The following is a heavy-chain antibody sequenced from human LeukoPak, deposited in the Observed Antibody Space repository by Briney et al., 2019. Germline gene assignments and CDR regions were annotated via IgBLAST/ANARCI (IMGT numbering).Heavy chain of an antibody. CDR3: AKIEAVAGNFDY. J-gene: IGHJ4*02. Sequence: GGSLRLSCAASGFTFSSYAMSWVRRAPGKGLEWVSAISGSGGSTYYADSVKGRFTISRDNSKNTLYLQMNSLRAEDTAVYYCAKIEAVAGNFDYWGQGTLVTVSS. CDR1: GFTFSSYA. V-gene: IGHV3-23*01. CDR2: ISGSGGST. D-gene: IGHD6-19*01.